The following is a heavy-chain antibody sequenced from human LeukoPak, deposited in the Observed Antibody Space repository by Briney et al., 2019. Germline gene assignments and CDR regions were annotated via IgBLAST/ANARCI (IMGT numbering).Heavy chain of an antibody. D-gene: IGHD3-10*01. CDR1: GGSISSSCYY. Sequence: SETLSLTCTVSGGSISSSCYYWGWIRQPPGKGLEWIGSIYYSGSTYYNPSLKSRVTISVDTSKNQFSLKLSSVTAADTGVYYCARCRGVIRRGWFDYWGQGTLVTVSS. J-gene: IGHJ4*02. CDR2: IYYSGST. V-gene: IGHV4-39*01. CDR3: ARCRGVIRRGWFDY.